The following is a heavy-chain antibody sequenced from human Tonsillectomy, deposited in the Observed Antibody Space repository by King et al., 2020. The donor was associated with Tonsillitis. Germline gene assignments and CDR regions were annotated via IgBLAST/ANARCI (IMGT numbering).Heavy chain of an antibody. CDR1: GFTFSDSG. CDR2: IRSKGNSFAT. V-gene: IGHV3-73*01. Sequence: QLVQSGGGLVQPGGSLKLSCAASGFTFSDSGIHWVRQASGKGLEWVGRIRSKGNSFATAYAASVRGRFTVSRDDSKNTAYLQMNSLKTEDTAVYYCTTLGEPTTGVTASFDSWGQGTLVTVSS. J-gene: IGHJ4*02. CDR3: TTLGEPTTGVTASFDS. D-gene: IGHD4-23*01.